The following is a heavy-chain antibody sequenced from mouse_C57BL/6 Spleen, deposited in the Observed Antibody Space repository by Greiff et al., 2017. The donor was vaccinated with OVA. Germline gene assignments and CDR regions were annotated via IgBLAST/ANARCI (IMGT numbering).Heavy chain of an antibody. CDR2: IDPEPGGT. V-gene: IGHV1-15*01. J-gene: IGHJ4*01. CDR1: GYTFTDYE. CDR3: TRRGYGGYYYAMDY. D-gene: IGHD2-2*01. Sequence: QVQLKESGAELVRPGASVTLSCKASGYTFTDYEMHWVKQTPVHGLEWIGAIDPEPGGTAYNQKFKGKAILTADKSSSTAYMELRSLTSEDSAVYYCTRRGYGGYYYAMDYWGQGTSVTVSS.